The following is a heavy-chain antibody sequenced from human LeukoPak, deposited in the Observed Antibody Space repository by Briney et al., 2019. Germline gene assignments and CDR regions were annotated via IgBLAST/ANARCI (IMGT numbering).Heavy chain of an antibody. CDR2: INPSGGST. V-gene: IGHV1-46*01. CDR1: GYTFTSYY. J-gene: IGHJ6*02. CDR3: SSRRYYYYGMDV. Sequence: ASVKVSCKASGYTFTSYYMHWVRQAPGQGLEWMGIINPSGGSTSYAQKFQGRVTMTRDTSTSTVYMELSSLRSEDTAVYYCSSRRYYYYGMDVWGQGTTVTVSS.